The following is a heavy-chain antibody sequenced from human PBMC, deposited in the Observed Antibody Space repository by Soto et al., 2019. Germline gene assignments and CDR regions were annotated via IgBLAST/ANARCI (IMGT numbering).Heavy chain of an antibody. CDR1: GGSVSSGGYY. J-gene: IGHJ3*01. V-gene: IGHV4-31*02. CDR3: ARENFGAVVHDAFDL. Sequence: QVQLQESGPGLVKPSQTLSLTCSVSGGSVSSGGYYWNWIRQLPGKGLEWIGYIYDTETAYYNPSLKSRRSISLDTSKNQFSLTLNSVTPADTAVYYCARENFGAVVHDAFDLWGQGIVVTVSS. D-gene: IGHD3-3*01. CDR2: IYDTETA.